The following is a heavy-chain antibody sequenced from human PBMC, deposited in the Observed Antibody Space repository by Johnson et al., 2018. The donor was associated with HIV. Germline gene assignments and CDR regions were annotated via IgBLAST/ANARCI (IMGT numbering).Heavy chain of an antibody. CDR2: ITYDGTNK. CDR3: AKGDYYDRRNPVGEWGRRGDGFDS. J-gene: IGHJ3*02. D-gene: IGHD3-22*01. Sequence: QVQLVESGGGVVQPGKSLTLSCVGSGLSFSNFGIHWVRQAPGKGPEWVAGITYDGTNKYYADSVKGRFTLSRDNSKNTLDLQMNSLTIEDTAVFYCAKGDYYDRRNPVGEWGRRGDGFDSWGQGTMVSVSS. CDR1: GLSFSNFG. V-gene: IGHV3-30*18.